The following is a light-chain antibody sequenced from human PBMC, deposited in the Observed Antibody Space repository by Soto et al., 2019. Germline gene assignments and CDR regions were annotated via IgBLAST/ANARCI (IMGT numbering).Light chain of an antibody. J-gene: IGKJ3*01. Sequence: EIVLTQSPGTLSLSPGERATLSCRPSPSVSNSYLAWYQQKPGQAPRLLIYGASSRATAIPDRFSGSGSGTSFTLTVIRPDPEDCPVYYCRHYGSPPFTFGPGTKVDIK. CDR1: PSVSNSY. CDR2: GAS. V-gene: IGKV3-20*01. CDR3: RHYGSPPFT.